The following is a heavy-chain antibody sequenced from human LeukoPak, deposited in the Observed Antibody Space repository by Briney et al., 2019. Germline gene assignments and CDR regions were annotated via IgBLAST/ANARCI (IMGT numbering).Heavy chain of an antibody. D-gene: IGHD5-24*01. CDR3: ARGLDGYNSYYYYYGMDV. V-gene: IGHV4-4*07. Sequence: PSETLSLTCTVSGGSISNYYWSWIRQPAGKGLEWIGRIYSSGSTNYNPSLKSRVTMSVDTSKIQFSLKLSSVTAADTAVYYCARGLDGYNSYYYYYGMDVWGQGTTVTVSS. CDR2: IYSSGST. CDR1: GGSISNYY. J-gene: IGHJ6*02.